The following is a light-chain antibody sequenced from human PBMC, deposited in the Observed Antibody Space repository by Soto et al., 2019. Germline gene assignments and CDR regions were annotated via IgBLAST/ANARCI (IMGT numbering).Light chain of an antibody. CDR1: HSISSW. Sequence: DIHNTECPSPLSASVRDRVSITCRASHSISSWLDWYQQNPGKAPKLLIYDASSLESGVPSRFSGSGSGTEFTLTISSLQPDDFATYYCHQDNSYSPLTFGGGTKVDIK. J-gene: IGKJ4*01. V-gene: IGKV1-5*01. CDR2: DAS. CDR3: HQDNSYSPLT.